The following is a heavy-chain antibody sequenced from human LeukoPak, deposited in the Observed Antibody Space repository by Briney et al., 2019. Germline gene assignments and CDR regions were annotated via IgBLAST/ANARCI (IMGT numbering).Heavy chain of an antibody. V-gene: IGHV3-23*03. D-gene: IGHD2-15*01. CDR1: GFTFSSYA. CDR2: IYSDRST. CDR3: ARDSAFSSYSY. Sequence: PGGTLRLSCAASGFTFSSYAMSWVRQAPGKGLEWVSIIYSDRSTYYAASVKGRFTISRDDSKNTLLLQMDSLRAEDTAIYYCARDSAFSSYSYWGQGALVTVSS. J-gene: IGHJ4*02.